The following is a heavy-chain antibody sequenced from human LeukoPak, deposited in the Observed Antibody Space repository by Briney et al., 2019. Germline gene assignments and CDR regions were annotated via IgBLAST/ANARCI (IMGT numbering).Heavy chain of an antibody. CDR3: ASGHTYCTNGVCLSY. D-gene: IGHD2-8*01. CDR1: GYTFTSYD. CDR2: MNPNSGNT. V-gene: IGHV1-8*01. Sequence: ASVKVSCKASGYTFTSYDINWVRQATGQGLEWMGWMNPNSGNTGYAQKFQGRVTMTRNTSISTAYMELSSLRSVDTAVYYCASGHTYCTNGVCLSYWGQGTLVTVSS. J-gene: IGHJ4*02.